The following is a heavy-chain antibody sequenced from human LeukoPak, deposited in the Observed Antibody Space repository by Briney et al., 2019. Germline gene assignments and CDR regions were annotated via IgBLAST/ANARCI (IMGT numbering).Heavy chain of an antibody. Sequence: GASVKVSCKASGYTFTSYGISWVRQAPGQGLEWMGWISAYNGNTDYAQKFQGRVTMTTGTSTSTAYMELRSLRSDDTAVYYCARDRGYYDSSGYEGAFDIWGQGTMVTVSS. CDR1: GYTFTSYG. CDR2: ISAYNGNT. V-gene: IGHV1-18*01. J-gene: IGHJ3*02. CDR3: ARDRGYYDSSGYEGAFDI. D-gene: IGHD3-22*01.